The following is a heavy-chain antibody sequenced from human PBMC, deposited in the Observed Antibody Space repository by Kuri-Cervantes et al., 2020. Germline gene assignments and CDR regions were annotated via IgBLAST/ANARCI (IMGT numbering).Heavy chain of an antibody. CDR2: INPNSGGT. J-gene: IGHJ4*02. D-gene: IGHD6-19*01. CDR1: GYTFTGYY. V-gene: IGHV1-2*02. CDR3: ARGTSGWNYFDY. Sequence: ASVKVSCKASGYTFTGYYMHWVRQAPGQGLESMGWINPNSGGTNYAQKFQGRVTMTRDTSISTAYMELSRLRSDDTAVYYCARGTSGWNYFDYWGQGTLVTVSS.